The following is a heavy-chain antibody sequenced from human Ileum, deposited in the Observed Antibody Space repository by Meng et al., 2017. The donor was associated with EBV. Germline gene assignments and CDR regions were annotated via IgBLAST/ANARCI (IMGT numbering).Heavy chain of an antibody. CDR2: IYWDDDK. CDR1: GFSLNTGGMA. D-gene: IGHD3-10*01. V-gene: IGHV2-5*02. CDR3: ARRSFAAGSPDY. J-gene: IGHJ4*02. Sequence: QLTLKESGPTLSKPPQTLTLTCNFSGFSLNTGGMAVSWIRQPPGKALEWLALIYWDDDKRYSPSLKTRLTITKDTSKNQVVLTMTNMDPVDTATYYCARRSFAAGSPDYWGQGTLVTVSS.